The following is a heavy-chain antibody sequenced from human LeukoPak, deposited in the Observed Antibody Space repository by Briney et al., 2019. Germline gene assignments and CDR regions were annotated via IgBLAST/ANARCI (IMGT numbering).Heavy chain of an antibody. CDR2: IKQDGSEK. Sequence: GGSLRLSRAASGFTFSTYWMSWVRQAPGKGLEWVANIKQDGSEKYYVDSVKGRFTISRDNAKNTLYLQMNSLRAEDTAIYYCVRDLQRHYLGVAVAGRRRWFDPWGQGTLVTVSS. CDR1: GFTFSTYW. CDR3: VRDLQRHYLGVAVAGRRRWFDP. J-gene: IGHJ5*02. D-gene: IGHD6-13*01. V-gene: IGHV3-7*01.